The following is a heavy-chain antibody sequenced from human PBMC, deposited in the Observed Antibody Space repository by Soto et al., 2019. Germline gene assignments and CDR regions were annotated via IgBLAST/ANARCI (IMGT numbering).Heavy chain of an antibody. D-gene: IGHD1-7*01. CDR3: ARRRPATGTTNYWFDP. CDR2: ISAYNGNT. J-gene: IGHJ5*02. CDR1: GGTFSSYT. Sequence: ASVKVSCKASGGTFSSYTISWVRQAPGQGLEWMGWISAYNGNTNYAQKLQGSVTMTTDTSTSTAYMELRSLRSDDTAVYYCARRRPATGTTNYWFDPWGQGTLVTVSS. V-gene: IGHV1-18*01.